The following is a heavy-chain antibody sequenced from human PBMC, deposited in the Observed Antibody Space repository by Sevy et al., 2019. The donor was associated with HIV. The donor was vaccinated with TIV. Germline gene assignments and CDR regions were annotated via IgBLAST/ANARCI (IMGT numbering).Heavy chain of an antibody. CDR2: IKQDGSER. CDR3: ARDSQNIVVVPAATINYYYSYYMDV. CDR1: GFTFSSYW. J-gene: IGHJ6*03. Sequence: GGSLRLSCAASGFTFSSYWMSWVRQAPGKGLEWVANIKQDGSERYYEDSVKGRFTISRDNTKNSLYLQMNSLRVEDTTENYCARDSQNIVVVPAATINYYYSYYMDVWGKGTTVTVSS. V-gene: IGHV3-7*01. D-gene: IGHD2-2*01.